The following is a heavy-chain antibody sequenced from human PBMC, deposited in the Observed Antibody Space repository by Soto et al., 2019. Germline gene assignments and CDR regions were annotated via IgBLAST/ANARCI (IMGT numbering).Heavy chain of an antibody. V-gene: IGHV6-1*01. CDR1: GDIVSSNSAA. CDR2: TCIKSKWYN. Sequence: SQTLSLTCVISGDIVSSNSAAWNWIRQSPSRGLELLGMTCIKSKWYNDYAVPVKRRRTTNPDTTTNQFALQLNSVTPEDTAVYYCARDGCTDGECYNNYYYYYGMDVWGKGTTVTVSS. CDR3: ARDGCTDGECYNNYYYYYGMDV. D-gene: IGHD2-8*01. J-gene: IGHJ6*04.